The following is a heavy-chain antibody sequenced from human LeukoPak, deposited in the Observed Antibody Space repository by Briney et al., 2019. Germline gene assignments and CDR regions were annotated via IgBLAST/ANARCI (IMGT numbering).Heavy chain of an antibody. CDR3: TRRPYSSSWYYFDY. J-gene: IGHJ4*02. CDR2: ISSSGSML. CDR1: GFTFSSNG. D-gene: IGHD6-13*01. Sequence: PGGSLRLSCAASGFTFSSNGMNWVRQAPGKGLEWVSYISSSGSMLHYADSVEGRFTISRDNAKNSLYLQMSSLRVEDTAVYYCTRRPYSSSWYYFDYWGQGTLVTVSS. V-gene: IGHV3-48*04.